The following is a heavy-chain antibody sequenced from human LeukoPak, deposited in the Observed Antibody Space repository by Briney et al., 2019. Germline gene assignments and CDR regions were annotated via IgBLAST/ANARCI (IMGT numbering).Heavy chain of an antibody. Sequence: GGSLRLSCAASGLTFSSYWMHWVRQAPGKGLVWVSRISRDGSTTTYADSVKGRFAISRDNAKNTLYLQMNSLRAEDTAVYYCARETDGYNQWYFDYWGQGTLVTVSS. J-gene: IGHJ4*02. CDR2: ISRDGSTT. CDR3: ARETDGYNQWYFDY. CDR1: GLTFSSYW. D-gene: IGHD5-24*01. V-gene: IGHV3-74*03.